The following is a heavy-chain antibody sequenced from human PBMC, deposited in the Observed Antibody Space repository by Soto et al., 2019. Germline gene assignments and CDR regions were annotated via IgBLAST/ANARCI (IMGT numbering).Heavy chain of an antibody. Sequence: GGSLRLSCAASGFTFSSYAMSWVRQAPGKGLEWVSAISGSGGSTYYADSVKGRFTISRDNSKNTRYLQMNSLRAEDTAVYYCAKMALYCSGGSCYPAGPFDYWGQGTLVTVSS. CDR1: GFTFSSYA. CDR2: ISGSGGST. V-gene: IGHV3-23*01. J-gene: IGHJ4*02. D-gene: IGHD2-15*01. CDR3: AKMALYCSGGSCYPAGPFDY.